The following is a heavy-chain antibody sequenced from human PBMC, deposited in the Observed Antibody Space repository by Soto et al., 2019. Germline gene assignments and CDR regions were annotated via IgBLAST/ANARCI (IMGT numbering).Heavy chain of an antibody. Sequence: GGSLRLSCAASGFTFSSYGMHWVRQAPGKGLEWVAVISYDGSNKYYADSVKGRFTISRDNSKNTLYLQMNSLRAEDTAVYYCAKDLPKILVPAAHDYWGQGTLVTVSS. CDR1: GFTFSSYG. J-gene: IGHJ4*02. D-gene: IGHD2-2*01. CDR2: ISYDGSNK. CDR3: AKDLPKILVPAAHDY. V-gene: IGHV3-30*18.